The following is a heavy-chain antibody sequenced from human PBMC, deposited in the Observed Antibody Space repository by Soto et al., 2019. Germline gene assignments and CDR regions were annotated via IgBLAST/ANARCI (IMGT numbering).Heavy chain of an antibody. CDR2: ISYDGNNK. CDR3: AKGGRGTYYYYYGVDV. CDR1: GFTFSGYG. V-gene: IGHV3-30*18. Sequence: TGGSLRLSCAASGFTFSGYGMHWVRQAPGKGLEWVAVISYDGNNKYYADSVKGRFTISRDNSKNTLYLQMNSLRAEDTAVYYCAKGGRGTYYYYYGVDVWGQGTTVTVSS. J-gene: IGHJ6*02. D-gene: IGHD1-1*01.